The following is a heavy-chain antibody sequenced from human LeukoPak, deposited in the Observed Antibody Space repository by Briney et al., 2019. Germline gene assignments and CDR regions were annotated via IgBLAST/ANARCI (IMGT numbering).Heavy chain of an antibody. Sequence: SETLSLTCTVSGGSISSYYWSWIRQPPGKGLEWIGYIYYSGSTNYNPSLKSRVTISVDTSKNQFSLKLSPVTAADTAVYYCARATAMVYYFDYWGQGTLVTVSS. CDR1: GGSISSYY. CDR2: IYYSGST. J-gene: IGHJ4*02. D-gene: IGHD5-18*01. CDR3: ARATAMVYYFDY. V-gene: IGHV4-59*01.